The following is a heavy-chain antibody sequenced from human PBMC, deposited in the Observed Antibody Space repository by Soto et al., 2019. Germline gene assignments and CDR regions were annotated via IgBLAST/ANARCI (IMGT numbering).Heavy chain of an antibody. CDR1: GGSFSGYY. V-gene: IGHV4-34*01. Sequence: PSETLSLTCAVYGGSFSGYYWSWIRQPPGKGLEWIGEINHSGSTNYNPSLKSRVTISVDTSKNQFSLKLSSVTAADTAVYYCARAWVSYYYGMDVWGQGTTVTAP. CDR2: INHSGST. J-gene: IGHJ6*02. CDR3: ARAWVSYYYGMDV. D-gene: IGHD3-16*01.